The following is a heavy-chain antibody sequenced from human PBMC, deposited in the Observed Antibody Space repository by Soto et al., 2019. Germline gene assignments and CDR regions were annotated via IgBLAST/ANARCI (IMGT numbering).Heavy chain of an antibody. CDR1: GFTFTGNW. CDR3: SRWGYSSGWYYYDY. CDR2: IKGDGSEQ. Sequence: EVQLVESGGGLVQPGGSLRLSCATSGFTFTGNWMSWVRQAPGKGLEWVANIKGDGSEQYYVDSVKGRFTISRDNAKSSLYLQMNSLRAEDTAVYYCSRWGYSSGWYYYDYWGQGTLVTVSP. J-gene: IGHJ4*02. V-gene: IGHV3-7*03. D-gene: IGHD6-13*01.